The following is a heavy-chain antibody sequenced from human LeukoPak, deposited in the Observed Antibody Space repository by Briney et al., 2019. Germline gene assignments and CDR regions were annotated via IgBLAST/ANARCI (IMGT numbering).Heavy chain of an antibody. V-gene: IGHV4-39*07. CDR1: GDSISSSSYF. J-gene: IGHJ2*01. D-gene: IGHD2-15*01. CDR3: ARMRSYWYFDL. CDR2: SYYTGNT. Sequence: PSETLSLTCTVSGDSISSSSYFWGWIRQSPGQGLEWIGTSYYTGNTYYNPSLKSRVTISLDTSRNQFSLRLTSVIVADTAQYYCARMRSYWYFDLWGRGTLVAVSS.